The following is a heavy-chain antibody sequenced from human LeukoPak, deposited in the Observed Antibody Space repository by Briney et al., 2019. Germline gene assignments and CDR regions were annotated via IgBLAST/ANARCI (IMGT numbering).Heavy chain of an antibody. D-gene: IGHD5-12*01. V-gene: IGHV3-23*01. CDR1: GFTFSSYA. Sequence: PGGALRLSCAASGFTFSSYAMSWVRQAPGKGLEWVSAISGSGGSTYYADSVKGRFTISRDNSKNTLYLQMNSLRAEDTAVYYCAKGGSGYSRAPFDYWGQGTLVTVSS. CDR2: ISGSGGST. CDR3: AKGGSGYSRAPFDY. J-gene: IGHJ4*02.